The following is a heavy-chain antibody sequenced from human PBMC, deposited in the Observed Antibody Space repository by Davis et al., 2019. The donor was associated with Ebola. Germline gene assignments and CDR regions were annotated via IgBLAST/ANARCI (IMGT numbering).Heavy chain of an antibody. J-gene: IGHJ4*02. CDR1: GGSISSGGYY. CDR3: ARGEDIVVVPGLEELDY. Sequence: PSETLSLTCTVSGGSISSGGYYWSWIRQHPGKGLEWIGYIYYSGSTYYNPSLKSRVTISVDTSKNQFSLKLSSVTAADTAVYYCARGEDIVVVPGLEELDYWGQGTLVTVST. V-gene: IGHV4-31*03. CDR2: IYYSGST. D-gene: IGHD2-2*01.